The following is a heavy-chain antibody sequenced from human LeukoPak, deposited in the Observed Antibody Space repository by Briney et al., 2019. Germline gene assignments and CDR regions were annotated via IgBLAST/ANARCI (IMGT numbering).Heavy chain of an antibody. CDR3: ARGPLVGANFFPFDY. J-gene: IGHJ4*02. D-gene: IGHD1-26*01. V-gene: IGHV4-34*01. CDR2: INHSGST. Sequence: SETLSLTCAVYGGSFSGYYWSWIRQPPGKGLKWIGEINHSGSTNYNPSLKSRVTISVDTSKNQFSLKLSSVTAADTAVYYCARGPLVGANFFPFDYWGQGTLVTVSS. CDR1: GGSFSGYY.